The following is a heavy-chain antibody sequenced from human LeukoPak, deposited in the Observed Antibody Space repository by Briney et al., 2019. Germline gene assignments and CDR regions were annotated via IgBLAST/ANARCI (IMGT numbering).Heavy chain of an antibody. Sequence: PGESLKISCKGSGYSFTSYGTSWVRQAPGQGLEWMGWISAYNGNTNYAQKLQGRVTMTTDTSTSTAYMELRSLRSDDTAVYYCARDRTVPVWFASPHPADYWGQGTLVTVSS. CDR1: GYSFTSYG. J-gene: IGHJ4*02. V-gene: IGHV1-18*01. CDR3: ARDRTVPVWFASPHPADY. D-gene: IGHD3-10*01. CDR2: ISAYNGNT.